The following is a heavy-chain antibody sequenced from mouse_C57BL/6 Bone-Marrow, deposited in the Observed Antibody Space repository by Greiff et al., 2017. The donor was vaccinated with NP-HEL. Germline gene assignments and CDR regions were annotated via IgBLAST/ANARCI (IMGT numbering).Heavy chain of an antibody. Sequence: VQLQQPGAELVKPGASVKMSCKASGYTFTSYWITWVKQRPGQGLEWIGDIYPGSGSTNYNEKFKSKATLTVDTSSSTAYMQLSSLTSEDSAVYYCARGLFITTVVAPYYFDYWGQGTTLTVSS. CDR2: IYPGSGST. CDR3: ARGLFITTVVAPYYFDY. J-gene: IGHJ2*01. D-gene: IGHD1-1*01. V-gene: IGHV1-55*01. CDR1: GYTFTSYW.